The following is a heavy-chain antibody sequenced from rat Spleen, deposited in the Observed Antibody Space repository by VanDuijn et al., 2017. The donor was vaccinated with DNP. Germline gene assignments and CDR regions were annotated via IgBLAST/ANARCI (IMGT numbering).Heavy chain of an antibody. J-gene: IGHJ3*01. CDR1: GFKFNVFW. CDR2: INMDSSTI. CDR3: ARALFLPGFAY. Sequence: EVKVVESGGGLVQPGRSLKLSCAASGFKFNVFWMGWVRHAPGKGLEWIGEINMDSSTINYSPSLKDKFTISRDNAQNTLYLQMSKLGSEDTAIYYCARALFLPGFAYWGQGTLVTVSS. V-gene: IGHV4-2*01.